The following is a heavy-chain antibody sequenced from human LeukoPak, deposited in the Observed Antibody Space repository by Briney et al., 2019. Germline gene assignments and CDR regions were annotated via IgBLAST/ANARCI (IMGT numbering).Heavy chain of an antibody. Sequence: SETLSLTCAVYGGSFSGYYWSWIRQPPGKGLEWIGEINHSGSTNYNPSLKGRVTMSVDTSKNQFSLRLSSVTAADTAVYYCARASSGTYYTFDYWGQGTLVTVSS. D-gene: IGHD3-10*01. V-gene: IGHV4-34*01. J-gene: IGHJ4*02. CDR3: ARASSGTYYTFDY. CDR2: INHSGST. CDR1: GGSFSGYY.